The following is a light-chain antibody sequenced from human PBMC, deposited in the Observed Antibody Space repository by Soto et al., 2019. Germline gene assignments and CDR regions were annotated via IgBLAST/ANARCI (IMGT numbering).Light chain of an antibody. V-gene: IGKV1-33*01. CDR2: DAS. Sequence: DIQMTQSPFSLSASLGDRVTITCQASQDIRFYLNWYQHKTGQAPKLLIYDASQLETGVPGRFSGSGSGTEFTLTISSLQSEDFAVYYCQQYNHWPLTFGGGTK. CDR1: QDIRFY. CDR3: QQYNHWPLT. J-gene: IGKJ4*01.